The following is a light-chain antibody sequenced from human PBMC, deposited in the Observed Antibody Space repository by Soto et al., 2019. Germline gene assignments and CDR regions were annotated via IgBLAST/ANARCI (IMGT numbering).Light chain of an antibody. V-gene: IGKV3-15*01. Sequence: EIVMTQSPATLSVSPGERATLSCGASQSVSSDLAWYQHKPGQAPRLLIYGASTRATGIPARFSGRGSGTEFTLTISDLQSVDFAGYYCHQRYIWAQTFVQGTKVDIK. CDR2: GAS. CDR3: HQRYIWAQT. J-gene: IGKJ1*01. CDR1: QSVSSD.